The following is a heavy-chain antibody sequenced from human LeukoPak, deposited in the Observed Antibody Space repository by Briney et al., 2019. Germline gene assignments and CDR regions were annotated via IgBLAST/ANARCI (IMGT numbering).Heavy chain of an antibody. D-gene: IGHD3-9*01. Sequence: ASVKVSCKASGYTFTTYDVSWVRQAPGQGLEWVGWMNPHSGNTGYAHKFQGRVTMTRDTSINTAYMELTSLTSGDTAVYYCARDFHTRPLLRYFDWLQPKGPDEENYYMDVWGKGTTVTVSS. J-gene: IGHJ6*03. V-gene: IGHV1-8*01. CDR2: MNPHSGNT. CDR1: GYTFTTYD. CDR3: ARDFHTRPLLRYFDWLQPKGPDEENYYMDV.